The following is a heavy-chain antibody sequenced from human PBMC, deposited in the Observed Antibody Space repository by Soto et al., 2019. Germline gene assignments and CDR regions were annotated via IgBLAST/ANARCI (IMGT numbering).Heavy chain of an antibody. CDR3: ARGLYDSGSFYFDF. D-gene: IGHD3-10*01. CDR1: GFNFIRKY. J-gene: IGHJ4*02. CDR2: LYSGGTT. V-gene: IGHV3-53*01. Sequence: EVQLVESGGGLIQPGGSLRLSCAASGFNFIRKYMIWVRQAPGKGLEWVSILYSGGTTYYADSVKGRFTISRDTSENTLYLQMSSLRAEDTAVYYCARGLYDSGSFYFDFWGQGTLVTVSS.